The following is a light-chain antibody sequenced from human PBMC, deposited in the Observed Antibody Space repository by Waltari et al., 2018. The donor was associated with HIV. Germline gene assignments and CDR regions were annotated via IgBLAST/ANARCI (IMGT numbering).Light chain of an antibody. CDR2: WAT. Sequence: DIVMTQSPESLPVSLGERATIKCKSSQSVLETSKNRNYLSWYQQKPGQPPKLLLYWATTRESGVPDRFSGSGSGTNFTLTISSLQPEDVAIYYCLQYYNLPRTFCQGTKVEVK. CDR1: QSVLETSKNRNY. V-gene: IGKV4-1*01. CDR3: LQYYNLPRT. J-gene: IGKJ1*01.